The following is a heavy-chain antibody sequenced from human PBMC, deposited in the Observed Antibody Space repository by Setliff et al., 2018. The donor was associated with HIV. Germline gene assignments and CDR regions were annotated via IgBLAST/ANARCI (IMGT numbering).Heavy chain of an antibody. D-gene: IGHD7-27*01. CDR2: IYYSGST. V-gene: IGHV4-39*01. J-gene: IGHJ6*03. CDR1: GGSSSTSGYY. Sequence: SETLSLTCTVSGGSSSTSGYYWGWVRQSPGRGLEWIGSIYYSGSTNYNPSLKSRVTISVDTSKNQFSLRLSSVTAADTAVYYCARHHQTGFYYYYMDIWGKGTTVTVSS. CDR3: ARHHQTGFYYYYMDI.